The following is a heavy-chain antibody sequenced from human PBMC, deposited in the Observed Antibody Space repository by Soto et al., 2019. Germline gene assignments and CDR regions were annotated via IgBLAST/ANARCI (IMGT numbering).Heavy chain of an antibody. CDR2: IYYSGST. J-gene: IGHJ5*02. D-gene: IGHD3-3*01. CDR3: ARGVSRFLEWLFWFDP. V-gene: IGHV4-59*01. CDR1: GGSISSYY. Sequence: PSETLSLTCTVSGGSISSYYWSWIRQPPGKGLEWIVYIYYSGSTNYNPSLKSRVTISVDTSKNQFSLKLSSVTAADTAVYYCARGVSRFLEWLFWFDPWGQGTLVTVSS.